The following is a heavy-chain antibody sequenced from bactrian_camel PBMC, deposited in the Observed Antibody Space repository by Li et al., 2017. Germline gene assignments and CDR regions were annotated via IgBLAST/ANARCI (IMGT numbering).Heavy chain of an antibody. CDR1: GFPFSTYGYD. D-gene: IGHD5*01. CDR2: ITSGGSST. CDR3: STLGSNAHII. V-gene: IGHV3S40*01. Sequence: DVQLVESGGDLVRPGGSLRIACAASGFPFSTYGYDIHWVRQGPGKGLEWVSTITSGGSSTYYADSVKGRFTVSQDNAKNTVYLQIDSLKPEDTALYYCSTLGSNAHIIWGQGTQVTVS. J-gene: IGHJ4*01.